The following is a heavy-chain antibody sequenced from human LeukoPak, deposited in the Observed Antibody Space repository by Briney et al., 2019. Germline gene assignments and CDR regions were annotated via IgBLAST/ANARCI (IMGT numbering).Heavy chain of an antibody. D-gene: IGHD3-10*01. V-gene: IGHV3-7*02. CDR2: IDQDGSEK. Sequence: GGSLRLSCAASGFTFSSYWMSWVRQAPGKGLDWVATIDQDGSEKYYADSVKGRFTVSRDNAKNSLYLQMNSLRADDTAVFYCARGGFGELLYWFDPWGQGTLVSVSS. CDR3: ARGGFGELLYWFDP. CDR1: GFTFSSYW. J-gene: IGHJ5*02.